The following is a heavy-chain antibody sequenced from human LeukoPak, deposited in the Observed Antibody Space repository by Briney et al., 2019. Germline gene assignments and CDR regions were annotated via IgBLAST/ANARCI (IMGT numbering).Heavy chain of an antibody. CDR2: IYYSGST. CDR3: ARDLSRYYDSSGYYYDWFDP. J-gene: IGHJ5*02. V-gene: IGHV4-59*01. Sequence: NPSETLSLTCTVSGGSISSYCWSWIRQPAGKGLEWIGYIYYSGSTNYNPSLKSRVTISVDTSKNQLSLKLSSVTAADTAVYYCARDLSRYYDSSGYYYDWFDPWGQGTLVTVSS. D-gene: IGHD3-22*01. CDR1: GGSISSYC.